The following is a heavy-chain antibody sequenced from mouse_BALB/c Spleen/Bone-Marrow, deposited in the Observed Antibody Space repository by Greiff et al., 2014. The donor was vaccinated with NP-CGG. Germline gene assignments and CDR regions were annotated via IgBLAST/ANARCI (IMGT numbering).Heavy chain of an antibody. Sequence: EVMLVESGAEFVKPGASVKLSCTASGFNIKDTYMHWVKRRPEQGLEWIGRIDPANDNTKYDPKFQGKATITADTSSNTAYLQLSSPKSEDTAVYNSARTDGYYTWFAYWGQGTLVTVSA. V-gene: IGHV14-3*02. CDR2: IDPANDNT. CDR1: GFNIKDTY. CDR3: ARTDGYYTWFAY. D-gene: IGHD2-3*01. J-gene: IGHJ3*01.